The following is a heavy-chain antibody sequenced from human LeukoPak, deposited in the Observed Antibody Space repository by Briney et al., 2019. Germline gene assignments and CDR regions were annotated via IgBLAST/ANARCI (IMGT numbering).Heavy chain of an antibody. Sequence: SETLSLTCAVYGGSFSGYYWSWIRQPPGKGLEWIGSIYYSGSTYYNPSLKSRVTISVDTSKNQFSLKLSSVTAADTAVYYCARAGYSRAYNDYWGQGTLVTVSS. CDR1: GGSFSGYY. CDR3: ARAGYSRAYNDY. D-gene: IGHD6-25*01. V-gene: IGHV4-34*01. CDR2: IYYSGST. J-gene: IGHJ4*02.